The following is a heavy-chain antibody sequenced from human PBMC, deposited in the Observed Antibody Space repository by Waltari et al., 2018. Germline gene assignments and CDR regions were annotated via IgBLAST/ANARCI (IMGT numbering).Heavy chain of an antibody. V-gene: IGHV4-38-2*01. J-gene: IGHJ4*02. Sequence: QVQLQESGPGLVKPSETLSLTCAVSGYSISSGYYWGWIRQPPGKGLEWIGSNYHSGSTYYNPSLKSRVTISVDTSKNQFSLKLSSVTAADTAVYYCAILYYGSGRDPFDYWGQGTLVTVSS. CDR2: NYHSGST. CDR3: AILYYGSGRDPFDY. D-gene: IGHD3-10*01. CDR1: GYSISSGYY.